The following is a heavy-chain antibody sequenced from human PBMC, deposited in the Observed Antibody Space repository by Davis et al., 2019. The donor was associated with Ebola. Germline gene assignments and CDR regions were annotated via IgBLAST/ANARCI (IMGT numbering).Heavy chain of an antibody. CDR1: GFTFSSYG. D-gene: IGHD3-10*01. CDR2: TSYDGNNE. J-gene: IGHJ4*02. Sequence: PGGSLRLSCAASGFTFSSYGMHWVRQAPGKGLEWVAVTSYDGNNEYHADSVTGRFTISRDNSKNTLYLQMDSLRPEDTAVYYCARDPGILRLVGDYYFDYWGQGILVTVSS. V-gene: IGHV3-30*03. CDR3: ARDPGILRLVGDYYFDY.